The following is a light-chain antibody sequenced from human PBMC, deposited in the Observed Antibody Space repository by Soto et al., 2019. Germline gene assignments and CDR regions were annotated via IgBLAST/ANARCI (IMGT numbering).Light chain of an antibody. V-gene: IGKV3-20*01. CDR2: ATS. CDR1: QTISRDD. J-gene: IGKJ3*01. CDR3: YQYYTSPHT. Sequence: ENVLTQSPGTLSLSPGETATLTCRTSQTISRDDLAWYQQRPGQAPRLLVSATSRRATGIPDRFYGYGSGTDFTLTISSLEPEDFGVYYCYQYYTSPHTFGPGTRVDIK.